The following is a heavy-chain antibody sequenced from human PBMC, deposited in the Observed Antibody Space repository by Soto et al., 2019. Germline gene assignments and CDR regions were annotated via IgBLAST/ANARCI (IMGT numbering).Heavy chain of an antibody. J-gene: IGHJ6*02. Sequence: VGSLRLSCAASGFTFSDYYMSWIRQAPGKGLEGVSYISSSGSTIYYADSVKGRFTISRDNAKNSLYLQMNSLRAEDTAMYYCARSASRSGWYYGMDVWGQGTTVTVSS. D-gene: IGHD6-19*01. CDR2: ISSSGSTI. CDR3: ARSASRSGWYYGMDV. V-gene: IGHV3-11*01. CDR1: GFTFSDYY.